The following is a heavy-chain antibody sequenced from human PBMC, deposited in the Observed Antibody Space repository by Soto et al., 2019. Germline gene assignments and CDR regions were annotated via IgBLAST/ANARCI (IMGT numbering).Heavy chain of an antibody. J-gene: IGHJ4*02. Sequence: SETLSLTCAVSGGSISSGGYSWSWIRQPPGKGLEWIGYIYHSGSTYYNPSLKTRVTISVDRSQNLFSLKLASVTAADTAVYYCVRSEATALDYWGQGILVTVSS. CDR2: IYHSGST. CDR3: VRSEATALDY. V-gene: IGHV4-30-2*01. CDR1: GGSISSGGYS.